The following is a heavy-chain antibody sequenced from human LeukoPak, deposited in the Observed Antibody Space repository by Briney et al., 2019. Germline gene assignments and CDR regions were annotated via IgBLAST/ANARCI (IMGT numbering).Heavy chain of an antibody. CDR2: ISAYNGNT. J-gene: IGHJ3*02. V-gene: IGHV1-18*01. D-gene: IGHD7-27*01. CDR3: AQNWGSIRDRAFDI. CDR1: GYTFTSYG. Sequence: ASVEVSCKASGYTFTSYGISWVRQAPGQGLEWMGWISAYNGNTNYAQKLQGRVTMTTDTSTSTAYMELRSLRSDDTAVYYCAQNWGSIRDRAFDIWGQGTMVTVSS.